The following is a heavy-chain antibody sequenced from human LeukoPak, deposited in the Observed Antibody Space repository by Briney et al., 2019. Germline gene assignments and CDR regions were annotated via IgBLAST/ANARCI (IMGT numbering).Heavy chain of an antibody. CDR1: GGTFSSYA. Sequence: SVKVSCKASGGTFSSYAISWVRQAPGQGLEWMGGIIPIFGTANYAQKFQGRVTITADESTSTAYMELSSLRSEDTAVYYCARDKQSGSSSLGYWGQGTLVTVSS. D-gene: IGHD6-6*01. V-gene: IGHV1-69*13. J-gene: IGHJ4*02. CDR2: IIPIFGTA. CDR3: ARDKQSGSSSLGY.